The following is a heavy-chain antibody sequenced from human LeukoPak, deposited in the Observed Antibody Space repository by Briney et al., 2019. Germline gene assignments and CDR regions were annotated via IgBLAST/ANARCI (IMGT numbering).Heavy chain of an antibody. D-gene: IGHD3-16*02. Sequence: SETLSLTCTVSGGSISSYYWSWIRQPPGKGLEWIGYIYYSGSTNCNPSLKGRVTISVDTSKNQFSLKLSSVTAADTAVYYCARDLGPTFYDYVWGSYRSRGGWFDPWGQGTLVTVSS. CDR1: GGSISSYY. CDR2: IYYSGST. J-gene: IGHJ5*02. CDR3: ARDLGPTFYDYVWGSYRSRGGWFDP. V-gene: IGHV4-59*01.